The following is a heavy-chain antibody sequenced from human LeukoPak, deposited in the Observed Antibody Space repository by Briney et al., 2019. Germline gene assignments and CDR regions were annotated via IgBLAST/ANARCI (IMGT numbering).Heavy chain of an antibody. CDR1: GGSIGGYK. CDR3: ARAPIAVAGNYYYYGMDV. V-gene: IGHV4-4*07. Sequence: SETLSLTCSVSGGSIGGYKWAWIRQPAGKGLEWLGRSDDVGNTDYSPSVESRITVSIDKSRNRVSLKLSSVTAADTAVYYCARAPIAVAGNYYYYGMDVWGQGTTVTVSS. J-gene: IGHJ6*02. CDR2: SDDVGNT. D-gene: IGHD6-19*01.